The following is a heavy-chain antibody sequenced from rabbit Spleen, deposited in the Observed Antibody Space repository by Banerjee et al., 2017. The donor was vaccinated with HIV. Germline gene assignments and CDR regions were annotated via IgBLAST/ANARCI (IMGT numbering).Heavy chain of an antibody. CDR1: GFDFSGYG. Sequence: QEQLEESGGGLVQPGGSLKLSCKASGFDFSGYGMSWVRQAPGKGLEWIGYIDPLFGNTYSASWVNGRFTISSHNAQNTLYLQLNSLTAADTATYFCARDAGSGPYIDGYFSLWGPGTLVTVS. CDR3: ARDAGSGPYIDGYFSL. V-gene: IGHV1S47*01. CDR2: IDPLFGNT. D-gene: IGHD8-1*01. J-gene: IGHJ4*01.